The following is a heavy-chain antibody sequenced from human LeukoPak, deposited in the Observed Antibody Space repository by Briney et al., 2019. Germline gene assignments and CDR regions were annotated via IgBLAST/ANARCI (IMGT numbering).Heavy chain of an antibody. V-gene: IGHV4-34*01. Sequence: PSETLSLTCAVNGGSFSAYYWTWIRQPSGKGLEWIGEISHTGDTNYNPSLKGRVTISLDTSKNQFSLMLSSVTAADTAVYFCARLGATKSHHYYYNLDVWGQGTTVTVSS. CDR3: ARLGATKSHHYYYNLDV. J-gene: IGHJ6*02. CDR2: ISHTGDT. CDR1: GGSFSAYY. D-gene: IGHD1-26*01.